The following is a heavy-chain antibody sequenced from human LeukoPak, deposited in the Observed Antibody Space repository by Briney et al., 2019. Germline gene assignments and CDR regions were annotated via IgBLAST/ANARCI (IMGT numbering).Heavy chain of an antibody. CDR1: GFIFSDYY. D-gene: IGHD3-22*01. CDR3: AREPYYDSSGYCLDY. CDR2: ISSGGSSI. J-gene: IGHJ4*02. V-gene: IGHV3-11*01. Sequence: GGSLRLSCAASGFIFSDYYMSWIRQAPGKGLEWVSYISSGGSSIYYADSVKGRFTISRDNAKNSLYLQMNSLRAEDTAVYCCAREPYYDSSGYCLDYWGQGTLVTVSS.